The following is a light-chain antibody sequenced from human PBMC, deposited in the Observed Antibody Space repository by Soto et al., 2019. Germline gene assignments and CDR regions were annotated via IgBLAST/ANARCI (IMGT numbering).Light chain of an antibody. CDR3: RQYGRSLGFA. CDR1: QSVRTN. V-gene: IGKV3-20*01. Sequence: EVMMTQFPDTVSVTPGETVTLSCGASQSVRTNLAWYQQKPGQAPRLLIYGASSRATGIPDRFSGSGSGTDFTLTISRLEPEDFAVYYCRQYGRSLGFAFGGGTKVDI. J-gene: IGKJ4*01. CDR2: GAS.